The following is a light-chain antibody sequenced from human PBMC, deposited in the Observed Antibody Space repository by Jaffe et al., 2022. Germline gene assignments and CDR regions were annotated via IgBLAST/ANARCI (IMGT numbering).Light chain of an antibody. CDR1: KLGNIH. V-gene: IGLV3-1*01. CDR3: QAWDSSAAV. J-gene: IGLJ2*01. Sequence: SYELTQPPSVSVSPGQTASITCSGDKLGNIHACWYQQKPGQSPVLVIYEDTKRPSGIPERFSGSNSGDTATLTISGTQAMDEADYYCQAWDSSAAVFGGGTKLTVL. CDR2: EDT.